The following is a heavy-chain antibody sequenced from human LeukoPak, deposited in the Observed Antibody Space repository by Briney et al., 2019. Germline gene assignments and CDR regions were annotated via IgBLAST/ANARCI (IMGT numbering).Heavy chain of an antibody. CDR2: MNPNSGNT. V-gene: IGHV1-8*03. D-gene: IGHD3-22*01. CDR3: ARVGYYDSSDAMAY. CDR1: GYTFTSYD. J-gene: IGHJ4*02. Sequence: ASVKVSCKASGYTFTSYDINWVRQATGQGLEWMGWMNPNSGNTGYAQKFQGRVTITRNTSISTAYMELSSLRSEDTAVYYCARVGYYDSSDAMAYWGQGTLVTVSS.